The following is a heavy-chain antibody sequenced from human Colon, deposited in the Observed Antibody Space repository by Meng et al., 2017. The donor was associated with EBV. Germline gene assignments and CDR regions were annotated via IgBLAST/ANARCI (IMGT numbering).Heavy chain of an antibody. CDR2: ISPSGTSI. CDR1: GFTFSDYY. CDR3: ARDEVGIGNNGYDF. V-gene: IGHV3-11*01. Sequence: QVEVVGFGGGLVKPGGSLRLSFAASGFTFSDYYMSWIRQAPGKGLEWLSYISPSGTSIYYADSVRGRFTLSRDNAKNSLYLQMNSLRADDTAVYYCARDEVGIGNNGYDFWGQGTLVTVSS. D-gene: IGHD2-21*01. J-gene: IGHJ4*02.